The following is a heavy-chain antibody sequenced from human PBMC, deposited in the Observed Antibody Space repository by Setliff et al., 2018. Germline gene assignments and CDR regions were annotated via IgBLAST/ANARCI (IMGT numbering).Heavy chain of an antibody. D-gene: IGHD6-6*01. CDR2: VYYSGIA. J-gene: IGHJ4*02. Sequence: SETLSLTCTVSGGSISTYYWSWIRQPPGKGLEWIGYVYYSGIANYSPSLKSRLTISVDTSKNQFSLKLRSVTAADTAVYYCARGQATSSRSSLVYWGQGIPVTVSS. V-gene: IGHV4-59*01. CDR3: ARGQATSSRSSLVY. CDR1: GGSISTYY.